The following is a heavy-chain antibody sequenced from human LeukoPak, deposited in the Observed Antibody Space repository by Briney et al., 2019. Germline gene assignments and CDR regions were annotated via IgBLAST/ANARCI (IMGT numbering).Heavy chain of an antibody. J-gene: IGHJ4*02. D-gene: IGHD6-13*01. Sequence: GGSLRLSCTASGFTFSTYAMSWLRQAPGKGLEWLSAISSSGGRTYYADSVKGRFTISRDNSKHTLYLQMNSLRAEDTAVYYYAKYCGYSSSWYKLGFDYWGQGTLVTVSS. V-gene: IGHV3-23*01. CDR2: ISSSGGRT. CDR1: GFTFSTYA. CDR3: AKYCGYSSSWYKLGFDY.